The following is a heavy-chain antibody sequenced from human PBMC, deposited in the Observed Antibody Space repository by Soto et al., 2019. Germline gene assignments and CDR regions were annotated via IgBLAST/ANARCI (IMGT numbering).Heavy chain of an antibody. D-gene: IGHD1-26*01. CDR3: ASYVWELRDHYYVMAV. Sequence: GGSLRLSCAASGFTFSSSWMCWVRQASGKGLEWVANIKQDGSEKYYVDSVKGRFTISRDNAKNSLYLQMNSLRAEDTAVYYCASYVWELRDHYYVMAVWGQGTTDTVS. CDR1: GFTFSSSW. J-gene: IGHJ6*02. CDR2: IKQDGSEK. V-gene: IGHV3-7*01.